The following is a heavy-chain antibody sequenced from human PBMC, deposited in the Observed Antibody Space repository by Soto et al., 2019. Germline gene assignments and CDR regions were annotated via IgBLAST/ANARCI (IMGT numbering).Heavy chain of an antibody. Sequence: GASVKVSCKASGFTFTSSAVQCVRQARGQRLEWIGWIVVGSGNTNYAQKFQERVTITRDMSTSTAYMELSSLRSEDTAVYYCAAGPIVVGSSWFDPWGQGTLVTVSS. CDR2: IVVGSGNT. D-gene: IGHD1-26*01. V-gene: IGHV1-58*01. CDR3: AAGPIVVGSSWFDP. CDR1: GFTFTSSA. J-gene: IGHJ5*02.